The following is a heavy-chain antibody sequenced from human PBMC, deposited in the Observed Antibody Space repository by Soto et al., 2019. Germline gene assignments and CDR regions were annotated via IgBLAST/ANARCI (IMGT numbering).Heavy chain of an antibody. D-gene: IGHD6-19*01. Sequence: PSETLSLTCTVSGGSISSYYWSWIRQPPGKGLEWIGYIYYSGSTNYNPSLKSRVTISVDTSKNQFSLKLSSVTAADTAVYYCARLSEESSSSGYYYYYMDVWGKGSTVTVSS. CDR1: GGSISSYY. CDR3: ARLSEESSSSGYYYYYMDV. J-gene: IGHJ6*03. V-gene: IGHV4-59*01. CDR2: IYYSGST.